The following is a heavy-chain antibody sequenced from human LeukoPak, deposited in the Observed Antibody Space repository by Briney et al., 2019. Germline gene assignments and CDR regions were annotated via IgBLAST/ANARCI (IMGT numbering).Heavy chain of an antibody. D-gene: IGHD2-2*01. CDR1: GFTFSSYA. V-gene: IGHV3-23*01. CDR2: ITPSGVDT. Sequence: PGGSLRLSCAASGFTFSSYAMSWVRQAPGKGLEWVSAITPSGVDTHYADSVKGRFTISRDNSKNTLFLQMNSLRAEDTAVYYCAAQYQLPSNAFDIWGQGTMVTVSS. CDR3: AAQYQLPSNAFDI. J-gene: IGHJ3*02.